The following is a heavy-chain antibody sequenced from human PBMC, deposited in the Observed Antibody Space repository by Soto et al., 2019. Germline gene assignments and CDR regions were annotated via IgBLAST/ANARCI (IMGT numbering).Heavy chain of an antibody. Sequence: SVKVSCKASGGTFSSYAISWVRQAPGQGLEWMGGIIPIFGTANYAQKFQGRVTITADESTSTAYMELSSLRSEDTAVYYCARDIISREFWSGYFWFDPWGQGTLDTVSS. CDR1: GGTFSSYA. CDR3: ARDIISREFWSGYFWFDP. CDR2: IIPIFGTA. J-gene: IGHJ5*02. D-gene: IGHD3-3*01. V-gene: IGHV1-69*13.